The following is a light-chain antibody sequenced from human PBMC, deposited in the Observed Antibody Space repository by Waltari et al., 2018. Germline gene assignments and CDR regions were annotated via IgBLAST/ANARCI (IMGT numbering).Light chain of an antibody. J-gene: IGLJ2*01. CDR3: AAWVDSLSGVV. Sequence: QSVLTQPPSASGTPGQRVTISCSGSSSNIGSNYIFWYQQLPGTAPKLLIYKNNQRPSGVPDRFSGSKSGTSASLAIRGLRSEDEADDYCAAWVDSLSGVVFGGGTELTVL. V-gene: IGLV1-47*01. CDR2: KNN. CDR1: SSNIGSNY.